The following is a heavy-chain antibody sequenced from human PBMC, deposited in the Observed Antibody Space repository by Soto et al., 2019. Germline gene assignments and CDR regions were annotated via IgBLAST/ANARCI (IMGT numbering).Heavy chain of an antibody. Sequence: SVKVSCKTSGGTFSSFAISWVRLAPGQGLEWMGVIIPRVAAPTYALRFQGRVSITADESTSTAYMELNSPTSDDTAVYYCARDRVMRGNSFYYGMDVWGQGSTVTVSS. D-gene: IGHD3-10*01. J-gene: IGHJ6*02. V-gene: IGHV1-69*13. CDR3: ARDRVMRGNSFYYGMDV. CDR1: GGTFSSFA. CDR2: IIPRVAAP.